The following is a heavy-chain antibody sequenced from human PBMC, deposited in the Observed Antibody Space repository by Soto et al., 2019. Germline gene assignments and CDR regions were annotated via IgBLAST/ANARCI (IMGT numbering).Heavy chain of an antibody. Sequence: GTLSLTCAVYRGLVSGCYCSWIRQHPGKGLEWIGSIYYSGSTYYNPSLKSRVTISVDTFKNQFSLKLSSVTAADTAVYYCARSLLVPAAMSGFDCWGQGTLVTVSS. V-gene: IGHV4-59*05. CDR1: RGLVSGCY. CDR2: IYYSGST. J-gene: IGHJ4*02. CDR3: ARSLLVPAAMSGFDC. D-gene: IGHD2-2*01.